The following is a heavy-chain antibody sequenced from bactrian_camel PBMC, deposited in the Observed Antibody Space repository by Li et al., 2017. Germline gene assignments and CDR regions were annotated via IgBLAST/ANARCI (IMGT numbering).Heavy chain of an antibody. J-gene: IGHJ4*01. CDR3: KFYCAGSTRPY. V-gene: IGHV3S10*01. Sequence: DVQLVESGGGLVQPGGSLRLSCAASGFTFSSYDMSWWRQAPGKERELAASIGSDRSTLYDDSVKGRFTISLDNAKTTVNLLMNSLKPEDTAMYYCKFYCAGSTRPYWGQGTQVTVS. CDR2: IGSDRST. D-gene: IGHD6*01. CDR1: GFTFSSYD.